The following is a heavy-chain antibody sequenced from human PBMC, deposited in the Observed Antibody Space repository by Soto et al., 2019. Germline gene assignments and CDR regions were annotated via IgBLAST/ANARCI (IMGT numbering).Heavy chain of an antibody. CDR2: ISSSGSTI. Sequence: PGGSLRLSCAASGFTFSDYYMSWIRQAPGKGLEWVSYISSSGSTIYYADSVKGRFTISRDNAKNSLYLQMNSLRAEDTAVYYCAGSVVPAAILLYWGQGTLVTVSS. CDR3: AGSVVPAAILLY. D-gene: IGHD2-2*01. V-gene: IGHV3-11*01. J-gene: IGHJ4*02. CDR1: GFTFSDYY.